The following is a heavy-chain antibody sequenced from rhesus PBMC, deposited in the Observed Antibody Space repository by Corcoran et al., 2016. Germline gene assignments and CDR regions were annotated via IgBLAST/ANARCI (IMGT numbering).Heavy chain of an antibody. CDR3: ARKLRGYAFDF. Sequence: EVQLVESGGGLVQPGGSLRLSCAASGFTFSDYYMSWVRQAPGKGPEWVDFITNKANGGTAEYTASVKGRFTISRDNSKSIASLQMNSLKTEDTAVYYCARKLRGYAFDFWGQGLRVTVSS. J-gene: IGHJ3*01. CDR1: GFTFSDYY. D-gene: IGHD1-1*01. CDR2: ITNKANGGTA. V-gene: IGHV3S22*01.